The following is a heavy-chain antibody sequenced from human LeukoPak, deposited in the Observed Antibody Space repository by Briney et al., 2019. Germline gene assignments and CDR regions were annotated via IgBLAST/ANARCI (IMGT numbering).Heavy chain of an antibody. V-gene: IGHV3-49*05. D-gene: IGHD3-22*01. CDR2: IRSKTYGETI. CDR3: TTDLMIVVVIIDY. J-gene: IGHJ4*02. Sequence: NPGGSLRLSCTTSGFTFGDSGLSWFRQAPGKGLEWVGFIRSKTYGETIQYAASVKGRFTISGDDSKNTLYLQMNSLKTEDTAVYYCTTDLMIVVVIIDYWGQGTLVTVSS. CDR1: GFTFGDSG.